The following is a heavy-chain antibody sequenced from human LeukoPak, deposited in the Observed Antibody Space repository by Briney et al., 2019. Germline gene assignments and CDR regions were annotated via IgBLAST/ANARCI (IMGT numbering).Heavy chain of an antibody. J-gene: IGHJ4*02. V-gene: IGHV3-23*01. D-gene: IGHD2-15*01. CDR2: IGGSGGST. Sequence: GGSLRLSCVVSGFTFSSYAMSWVRQAPGKGLEWVSAIGGSGGSTYYADSVKGRFTISRDNSKNTLYLQMNSLRAEDTAVYYCARDPLLGYCSGGSCYSEGNYFDYWGQGTLVTVSS. CDR3: ARDPLLGYCSGGSCYSEGNYFDY. CDR1: GFTFSSYA.